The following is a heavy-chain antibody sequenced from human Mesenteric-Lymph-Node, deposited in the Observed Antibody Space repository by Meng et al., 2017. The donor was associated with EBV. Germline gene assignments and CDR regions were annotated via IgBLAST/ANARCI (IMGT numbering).Heavy chain of an antibody. Sequence: VLLLEFGVGLVKPGGARRLFCAASGLLFSKYYMSWISQAQGKGLEWVSYISSSGSTIYYADSVKGRFTISRDNAKNSLYLQMNSLRAEDTAVYYCARDLNAHFDYWGQGTLVTVSS. CDR3: ARDLNAHFDY. D-gene: IGHD2-2*01. CDR2: ISSSGSTI. CDR1: GLLFSKYY. V-gene: IGHV3-11*01. J-gene: IGHJ4*02.